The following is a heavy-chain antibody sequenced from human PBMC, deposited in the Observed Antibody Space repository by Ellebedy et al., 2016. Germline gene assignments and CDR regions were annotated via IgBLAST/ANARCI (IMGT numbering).Heavy chain of an antibody. CDR3: ARESGGASNNFDY. J-gene: IGHJ4*02. D-gene: IGHD1/OR15-1a*01. V-gene: IGHV4-39*02. CDR2: IYYSGST. CDR1: GGSIGSSSYY. Sequence: SETLSLXCTVSGGSIGSSSYYWGWIRQPPGKGLEWIGSIYYSGSTYYNPSLKSRVTISVDTSKNQFSLKLSSVTAADTAVYYCARESGGASNNFDYWGQGTLVTVSS.